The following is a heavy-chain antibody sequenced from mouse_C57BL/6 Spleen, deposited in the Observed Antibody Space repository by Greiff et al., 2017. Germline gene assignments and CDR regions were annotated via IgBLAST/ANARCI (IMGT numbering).Heavy chain of an antibody. CDR3: ARRDYYGQGYFDV. J-gene: IGHJ1*03. V-gene: IGHV1-55*01. Sequence: VQLQQPGAELVKPGASVKMSCKASGYTFTSYWITWVKQRPGQGLEWIGDIYPGSGSTNYNEKFKSKATLTVDTSSSTAYMQLSSLPSEDSAVYYCARRDYYGQGYFDVWGTGTTVTGSS. CDR2: IYPGSGST. D-gene: IGHD1-1*01. CDR1: GYTFTSYW.